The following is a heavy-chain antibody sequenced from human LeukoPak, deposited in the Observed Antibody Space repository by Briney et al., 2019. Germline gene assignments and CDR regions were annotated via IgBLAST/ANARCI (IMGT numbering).Heavy chain of an antibody. CDR1: GFSFDDFA. V-gene: IGHV3-9*01. Sequence: PGGSLRLSCAASGFSFDDFAMHWVREAPGKGLEWVSGITWNGGTIDYADSVKGRFTISRDNAKNYLYLQMASLRAEDTALYHCARDRGRYTYGPIDYWGQGTLVTVSS. CDR2: ITWNGGTI. CDR3: ARDRGRYTYGPIDY. J-gene: IGHJ4*02. D-gene: IGHD3-16*01.